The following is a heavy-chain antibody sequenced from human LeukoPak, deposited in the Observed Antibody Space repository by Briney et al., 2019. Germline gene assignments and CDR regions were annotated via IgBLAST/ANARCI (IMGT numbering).Heavy chain of an antibody. D-gene: IGHD3-22*01. Sequence: PGGSLRLSCAASGFTVSSNYMSWVRQAPGKGLEWVSVIYSGGSTHYADSVKGRFTISRDNSKNTLYLQMNSLRAEDTAVYYCAREYYDSSGYYYFDYWGQGTLVTVSS. CDR1: GFTVSSNY. CDR2: IYSGGST. J-gene: IGHJ4*02. CDR3: AREYYDSSGYYYFDY. V-gene: IGHV3-53*01.